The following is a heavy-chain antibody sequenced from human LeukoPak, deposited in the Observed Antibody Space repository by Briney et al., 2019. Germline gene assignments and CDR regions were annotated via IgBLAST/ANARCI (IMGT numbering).Heavy chain of an antibody. J-gene: IGHJ6*02. D-gene: IGHD3-22*01. CDR2: IKSKTDGGTT. Sequence: GGSLRLSCAASGFTFDDYGMSWVRQAPGKGLEWVGRIKSKTDGGTTDYAAPVKGRFTISRDDSKNTLYLQMNSLKTEDTAVYYCTTGLSSGWNPWYYGMDVWGQGTTVTVSS. CDR1: GFTFDDYG. CDR3: TTGLSSGWNPWYYGMDV. V-gene: IGHV3-15*01.